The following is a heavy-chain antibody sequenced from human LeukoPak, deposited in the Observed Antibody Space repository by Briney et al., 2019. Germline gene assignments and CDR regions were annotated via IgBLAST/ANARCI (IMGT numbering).Heavy chain of an antibody. CDR1: GFTFSSYA. J-gene: IGHJ6*02. CDR2: ISGRGGST. Sequence: GGSLRLSCAASGFTFSSYAMSWVRQAPGRGLEWVSAISGRGGSTFYADSVKGRFTISRDNSKNTLYLQMNSLRAEDTALYYCAKRGYCSGASCSFSYYYAMDVWGQGTTVTVSS. CDR3: AKRGYCSGASCSFSYYYAMDV. V-gene: IGHV3-23*01. D-gene: IGHD2-15*01.